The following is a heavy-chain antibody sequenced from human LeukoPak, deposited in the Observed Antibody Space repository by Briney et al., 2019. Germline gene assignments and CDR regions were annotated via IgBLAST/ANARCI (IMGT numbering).Heavy chain of an antibody. CDR3: TTDHRTISGVVTPDY. D-gene: IGHD3-3*01. J-gene: IGHJ4*02. CDR2: IKIKSDDETT. Sequence: GGSLRLSCEASGLSFTNAWMSWVRQAPGKGLEWVGRIKIKSDDETTDYAAPVRGRFTVSRDDSKNTVYLQMNGLKTEDTAVYYCTTDHRTISGVVTPDYWGQGTLVTVSS. V-gene: IGHV3-15*01. CDR1: GLSFTNAW.